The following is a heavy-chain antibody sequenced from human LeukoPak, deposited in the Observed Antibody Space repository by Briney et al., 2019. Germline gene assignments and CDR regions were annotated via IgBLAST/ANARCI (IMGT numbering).Heavy chain of an antibody. V-gene: IGHV1-2*06. CDR2: INPNSGGT. CDR3: ARDGKETADRNTALDY. CDR1: GYTFTVYY. J-gene: IGHJ4*02. Sequence: ASVKVSCKASGYTFTVYYIHWVRQAPGQGLEWMGRINPNSGGTNYSQIFQGRVTMTRYKSISTAYIELSRLSSDDTAVYYCARDGKETADRNTALDYWGQGSLVTVSS. D-gene: IGHD2-21*02.